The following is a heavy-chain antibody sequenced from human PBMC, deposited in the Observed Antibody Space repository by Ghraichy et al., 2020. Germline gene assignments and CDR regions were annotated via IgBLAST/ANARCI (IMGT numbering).Heavy chain of an antibody. CDR2: ISSSSSYI. CDR3: ARGGGYSGYVPWFDP. Sequence: WGSLRLSCAASGFTFSSYSMNWVRQAPGKGLEWVSSISSSSSYIYYADSVKCRFTISRDNAKNSLYLQMNSLRAEDTAVYYGARGGGYSGYVPWFDPWGQGTLITVSS. V-gene: IGHV3-21*01. CDR1: GFTFSSYS. J-gene: IGHJ5*02. D-gene: IGHD5-12*01.